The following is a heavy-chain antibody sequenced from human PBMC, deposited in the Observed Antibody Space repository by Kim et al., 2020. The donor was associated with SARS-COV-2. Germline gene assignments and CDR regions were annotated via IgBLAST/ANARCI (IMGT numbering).Heavy chain of an antibody. CDR2: IDPSDSYT. J-gene: IGHJ6*02. Sequence: GESLKISCKGSGYSFTSYWISWVRQMPGKGLEWMGRIDPSDSYTNYSPSFQGHVTISADKSISTAYLQWSSLKASDTAMYYCARQSPPYLRDYYYGMDVWGQGTTVTVSS. V-gene: IGHV5-10-1*01. CDR1: GYSFTSYW. CDR3: ARQSPPYLRDYYYGMDV.